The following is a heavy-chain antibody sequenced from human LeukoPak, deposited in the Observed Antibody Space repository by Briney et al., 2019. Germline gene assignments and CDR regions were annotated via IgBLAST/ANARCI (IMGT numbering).Heavy chain of an antibody. V-gene: IGHV3-53*01. CDR3: ARASSSWQTFDY. Sequence: GGSLRLSCAASGFTVSSSYMSWVRQAPGKGLEWVSVIYSGGSTYYADSVKGRFTISRDNSKNTLYLQMNSLRAEDTAVYYCARASSSWQTFDYWGQGTLVTVSS. CDR1: GFTVSSSY. J-gene: IGHJ4*02. D-gene: IGHD6-13*01. CDR2: IYSGGST.